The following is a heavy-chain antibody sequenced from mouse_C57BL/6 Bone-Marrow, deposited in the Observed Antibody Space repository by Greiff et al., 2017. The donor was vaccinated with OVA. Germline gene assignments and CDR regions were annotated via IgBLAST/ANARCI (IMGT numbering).Heavy chain of an antibody. CDR3: TTAYGRGDY. Sequence: VQLQQSGAELVRPGASVKLSCTASGFNIKDDYMHWVKQRPEQGLEWIGWIDPENGDTEYASKFQGKATITADTSSNTAYLPLSSLKSEDTAVYYCTTAYGRGDYWGQGTSVTVSS. CDR1: GFNIKDDY. D-gene: IGHD1-1*01. V-gene: IGHV14-4*01. J-gene: IGHJ4*01. CDR2: IDPENGDT.